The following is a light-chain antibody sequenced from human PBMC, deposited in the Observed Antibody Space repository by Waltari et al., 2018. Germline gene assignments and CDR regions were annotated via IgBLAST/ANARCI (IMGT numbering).Light chain of an antibody. CDR2: NTS. CDR1: QSVTGY. V-gene: IGKV3-11*01. CDR3: HQRSNWPLT. J-gene: IGKJ4*01. Sequence: IVLTQSPATLSLSPGERATLSCRASQSVTGYLAWYQQKPGQAPRLLIYNTSKRATGIPARFSGSGSGTDFTLTVSSLEPQDFAVYYCHQRSNWPLTFGGGTKVEIK.